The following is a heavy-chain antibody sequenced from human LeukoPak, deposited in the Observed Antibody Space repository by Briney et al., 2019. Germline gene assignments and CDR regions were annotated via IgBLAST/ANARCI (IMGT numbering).Heavy chain of an antibody. D-gene: IGHD6-13*01. CDR3: ARDRNDPWHSSSWHYGMDV. Sequence: SETLSLTCTVSGGSISSYYWSWIRQPAGKGLEWIGRIYTSGSTNYNPSLKSRVTMSVDTSKNQFSLKLSSVTAADTAVYYCARDRNDPWHSSSWHYGMDVWGQETTVIVSS. CDR1: GGSISSYY. CDR2: IYTSGST. J-gene: IGHJ6*02. V-gene: IGHV4-4*07.